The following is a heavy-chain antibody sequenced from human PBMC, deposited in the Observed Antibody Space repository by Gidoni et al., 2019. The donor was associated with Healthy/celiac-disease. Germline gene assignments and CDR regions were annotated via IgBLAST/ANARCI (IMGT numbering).Heavy chain of an antibody. CDR2: INHSGST. J-gene: IGHJ4*02. V-gene: IGHV4-34*01. CDR3: ATKGTGSYYAY. D-gene: IGHD3-10*01. Sequence: QVQLQQWGAGLLKPSETLSLTCAVYGGSFSGYYWSWIRQPPGKGLEWIGEINHSGSTNYNPSLKSRVTISVDTSKNQFSLKLSSVTAADTAAYYCATKGTGSYYAYWGQGTLVTVSS. CDR1: GGSFSGYY.